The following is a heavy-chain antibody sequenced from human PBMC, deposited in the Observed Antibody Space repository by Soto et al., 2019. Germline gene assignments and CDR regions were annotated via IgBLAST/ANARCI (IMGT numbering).Heavy chain of an antibody. CDR1: GFTFSNAW. CDR3: TTLHLYYYDSSGYYLGAAFDI. J-gene: IGHJ3*02. CDR2: IKSKTDGGTT. V-gene: IGHV3-15*07. Sequence: PGGSLRLSCAASGFTFSNAWMNWVRQAPGKGLEWVGRIKSKTDGGTTDYAAPVKGRFTISRDDSKNTLYLQMNSLKTEDTAVYYCTTLHLYYYDSSGYYLGAAFDIWGQGTMVTVSS. D-gene: IGHD3-22*01.